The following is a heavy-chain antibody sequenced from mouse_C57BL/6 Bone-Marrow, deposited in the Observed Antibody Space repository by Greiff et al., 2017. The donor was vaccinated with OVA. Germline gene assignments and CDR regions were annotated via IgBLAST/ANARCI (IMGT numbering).Heavy chain of an antibody. V-gene: IGHV5-4*01. J-gene: IGHJ3*01. CDR3: ARDLAWFAY. CDR1: GFTFSSYA. Sequence: EVQLQESGGGLVKPGGSLKLSCAASGFTFSSYAMSWVRQTPEKRLEWVATISDGGSYTYYPDNVKGRFTISRDNAKNNLYLQMSHLKSEDTAVYYCARDLAWFAYWGQGTLVTVSA. CDR2: ISDGGSYT.